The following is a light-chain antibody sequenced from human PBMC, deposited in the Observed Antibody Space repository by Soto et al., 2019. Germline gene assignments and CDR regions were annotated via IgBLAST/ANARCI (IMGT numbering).Light chain of an antibody. Sequence: EVVLTQSPGTLSLSPGERATLSCRASQSVSNKYLAWYQQKPGQAPRLLIFGSSDRATGIPDRFSGSGSGPDFSLIIIRLQQDDFAVVYCHQYYSCPPYTFGQGTKLEIK. CDR2: GSS. CDR3: HQYYSCPPYT. V-gene: IGKV3-20*01. J-gene: IGKJ2*01. CDR1: QSVSNKY.